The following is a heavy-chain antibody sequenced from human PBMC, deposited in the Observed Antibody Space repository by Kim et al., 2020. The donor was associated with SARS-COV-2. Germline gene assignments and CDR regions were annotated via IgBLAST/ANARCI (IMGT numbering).Heavy chain of an antibody. D-gene: IGHD3-10*01. V-gene: IGHV3-7*03. CDR2: IKQDGSEK. Sequence: GGSLRLSCAASGFTFSSYWMSWVRQAPGKGLEWVANIKQDGSEKYYVDSVKGRFTISRDNAKNSLYLQMNSLRAEDTAVYYCARGRYYYGSGSPQTGYYGMDVWGQGTTVTVSS. CDR3: ARGRYYYGSGSPQTGYYGMDV. J-gene: IGHJ6*02. CDR1: GFTFSSYW.